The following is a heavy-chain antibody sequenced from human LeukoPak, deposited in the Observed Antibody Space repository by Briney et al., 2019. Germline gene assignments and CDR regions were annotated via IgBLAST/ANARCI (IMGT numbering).Heavy chain of an antibody. D-gene: IGHD3-10*01. J-gene: IGHJ3*02. CDR2: MYYTANS. Sequence: SETLSLTCSVSGVSVGSAGYYWTWIRQPPGKGLEWIGYMYYTANSNYNTFLKSRVTMSLNPSQNEFSLKLSSVTAADTAVYYCARDMVRGVILGAFDIWGQGTMVTVSS. CDR3: ARDMVRGVILGAFDI. CDR1: GVSVGSAGYY. V-gene: IGHV4-61*08.